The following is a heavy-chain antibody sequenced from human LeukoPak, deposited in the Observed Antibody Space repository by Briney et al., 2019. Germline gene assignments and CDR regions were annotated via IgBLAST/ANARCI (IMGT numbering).Heavy chain of an antibody. J-gene: IGHJ5*02. CDR3: ARGYAEYCSSTSCYENWFDP. Sequence: PGGSLRLSCAASGFTVSSNYMSWVRQAPGKGLEWVSVIYSGGSTYYADSVKGRFTVSRDNSKNTLYLQMNSLRAEDTAVYYCARGYAEYCSSTSCYENWFDPWGQGTLVTVSS. V-gene: IGHV3-53*01. CDR1: GFTVSSNY. CDR2: IYSGGST. D-gene: IGHD2-2*01.